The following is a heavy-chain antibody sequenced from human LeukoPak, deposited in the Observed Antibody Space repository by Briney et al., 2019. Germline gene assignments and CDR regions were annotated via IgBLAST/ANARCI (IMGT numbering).Heavy chain of an antibody. V-gene: IGHV1-58*02. J-gene: IGHJ6*02. D-gene: IGHD6-13*01. CDR2: IVVGSGNT. CDR3: AALQQLVPADGMDV. Sequence: ASVEVSCKASGFTFTSSAMQWVRQARGQRLEWIGWIVVGSGNTNYAQKFQERVTITRDMSTSTAYMELSSLRSEDTAAYYCAALQQLVPADGMDVWGQGTTVTVSS. CDR1: GFTFTSSA.